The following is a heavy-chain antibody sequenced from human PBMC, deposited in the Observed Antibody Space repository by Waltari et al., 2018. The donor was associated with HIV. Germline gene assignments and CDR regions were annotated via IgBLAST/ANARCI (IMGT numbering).Heavy chain of an antibody. CDR1: GGSISSYY. CDR3: ARHPFMRKSKTTVVTPSAFDI. CDR2: IYYSGST. V-gene: IGHV4-59*08. Sequence: QVQLQESGPGLVKPSETLSLTCTVSGGSISSYYWSWIRQPPGKGLEWIGYIYYSGSTNYNPSLKSRVTISVDTSKNQFSLKLSSVTAADTAVYYCARHPFMRKSKTTVVTPSAFDIWGQGTMVTVSS. J-gene: IGHJ3*02. D-gene: IGHD4-17*01.